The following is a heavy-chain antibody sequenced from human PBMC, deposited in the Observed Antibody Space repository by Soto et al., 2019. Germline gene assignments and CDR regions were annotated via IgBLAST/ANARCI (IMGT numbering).Heavy chain of an antibody. V-gene: IGHV1-69*13. CDR1: GGTFSSYA. CDR3: ARAGGWADYYYGMDV. Sequence: SVKVSCKASGGTFSSYAISWVRQAPGQGLEWMGGIIPIFGTANYAQKFQGRVTITADESTSTAYMELSSLRSEDTAVYYRARAGGWADYYYGMDVWGQGTTVTVSS. D-gene: IGHD3-16*01. CDR2: IIPIFGTA. J-gene: IGHJ6*02.